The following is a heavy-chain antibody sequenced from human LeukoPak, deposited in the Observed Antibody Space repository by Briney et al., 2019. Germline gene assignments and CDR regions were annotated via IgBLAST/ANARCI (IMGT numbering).Heavy chain of an antibody. Sequence: WIGEINHSGSTNYNPSLKSRVTISVDTSRNQFSLKLSSVTAADTAVYYCARARQWLSYYYYYGMDVWGQGTTVTVSS. CDR3: ARARQWLSYYYYYGMDV. D-gene: IGHD3-22*01. CDR2: INHSGST. V-gene: IGHV4-34*01. J-gene: IGHJ6*02.